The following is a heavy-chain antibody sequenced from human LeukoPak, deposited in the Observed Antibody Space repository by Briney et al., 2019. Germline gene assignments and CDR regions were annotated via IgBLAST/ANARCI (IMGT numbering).Heavy chain of an antibody. D-gene: IGHD3-16*01. CDR3: ARANGGPAPFFDY. CDR2: IYYSGST. Sequence: SETLSLTCTVSGGSISSYYWSWIRQPPGKGLEWIGYIYYSGSTNYNPSLKSRVTISADTSKNQFSLKLSSVTAADTAVYYCARANGGPAPFFDYWGQGTLVTVSS. CDR1: GGSISSYY. J-gene: IGHJ4*02. V-gene: IGHV4-59*01.